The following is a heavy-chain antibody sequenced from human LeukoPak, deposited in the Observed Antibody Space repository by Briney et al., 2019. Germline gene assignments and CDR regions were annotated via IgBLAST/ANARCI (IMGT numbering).Heavy chain of an antibody. CDR3: ARGGPDTMIVGGNWFDP. Sequence: PSETLSLTCAVYGGSFSGYYWSWIRQPPGKGLEWIGEINHSGSTNYNPSLKSRVTISVDTSKNQFSLKLSSVTAADTAVYYCARGGPDTMIVGGNWFDPWGQGTLVTVSS. J-gene: IGHJ5*02. V-gene: IGHV4-34*01. D-gene: IGHD3-22*01. CDR1: GGSFSGYY. CDR2: INHSGST.